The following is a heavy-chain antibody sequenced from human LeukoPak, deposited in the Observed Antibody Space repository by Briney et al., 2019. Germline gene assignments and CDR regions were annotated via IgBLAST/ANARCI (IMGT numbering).Heavy chain of an antibody. V-gene: IGHV3-23*01. Sequence: PGGSLRLSCAASGFTFSSDAMSWVRQAPGKGLEWVSGISGSGNNIYHADSVKGRFTISRDNSKNTLYLQMNSLRAEDTAVYYCAKGGYTGIFDYWGQGTLVTVSS. CDR1: GFTFSSDA. CDR2: ISGSGNNI. D-gene: IGHD1-14*01. CDR3: AKGGYTGIFDY. J-gene: IGHJ4*02.